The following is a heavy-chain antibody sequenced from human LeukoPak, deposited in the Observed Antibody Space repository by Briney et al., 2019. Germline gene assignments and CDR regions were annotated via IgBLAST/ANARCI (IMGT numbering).Heavy chain of an antibody. Sequence: PSETLSLTCTVSGGSISSSSYYWGWIRQPPGKGLEWIGYIYFSGSTNYNPSLKSRVTISVDTSKNQFSLKLSSVTAADTAVYYCARVWVYGEGYYLDYWGQGTLVTVSS. CDR2: IYFSGST. J-gene: IGHJ4*02. V-gene: IGHV4-61*05. D-gene: IGHD4-17*01. CDR1: GGSISSSSYY. CDR3: ARVWVYGEGYYLDY.